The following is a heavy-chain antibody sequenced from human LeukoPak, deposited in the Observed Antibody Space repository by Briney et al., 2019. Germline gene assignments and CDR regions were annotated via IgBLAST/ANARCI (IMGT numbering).Heavy chain of an antibody. CDR3: ARHPKQWLATRYYFDY. Sequence: KPSETLSLTCTVSGGSISSSSYYWGWIRQPPGKGLEWIGSIYYSGSTYYNPSLKSRVTISVDTSKNQFSLKLSSVTAADTAVYYCARHPKQWLATRYYFDYWGQGTLVTVSS. CDR2: IYYSGST. D-gene: IGHD6-19*01. CDR1: GGSISSSSYY. V-gene: IGHV4-39*01. J-gene: IGHJ4*02.